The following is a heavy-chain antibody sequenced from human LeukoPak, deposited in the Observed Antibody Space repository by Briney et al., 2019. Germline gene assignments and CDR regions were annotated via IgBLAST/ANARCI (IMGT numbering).Heavy chain of an antibody. Sequence: SETLSLTCIVSGGSISSSSYYWGWIRQPPGKGLEWIGSIYYSGSTYYNPSLKSRVTISVDTSKNQFSLKLSSVTAADTAVYYCARQDGSYDVLSGYYPPLAFDIWGQGTMVTVFS. J-gene: IGHJ3*02. D-gene: IGHD3-3*01. CDR1: GGSISSSSYY. CDR3: ARQDGSYDVLSGYYPPLAFDI. V-gene: IGHV4-39*01. CDR2: IYYSGST.